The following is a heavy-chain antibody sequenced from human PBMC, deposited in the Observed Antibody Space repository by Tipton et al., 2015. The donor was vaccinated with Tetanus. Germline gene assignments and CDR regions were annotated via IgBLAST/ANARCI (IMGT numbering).Heavy chain of an antibody. Sequence: LSCTVSGVSVESDDHNWIWIRQHPGKGLEWIGYIAYSGNTYYNPSLKSRLTMSLDTSKNQFSLRLTSVTAADTAVYYCAKDRTHYYIGPRIDYWGQGTLVTVSS. J-gene: IGHJ4*02. CDR1: GVSVESDDHN. CDR2: IAYSGNT. CDR3: AKDRTHYYIGPRIDY. D-gene: IGHD3-9*01. V-gene: IGHV4-31*03.